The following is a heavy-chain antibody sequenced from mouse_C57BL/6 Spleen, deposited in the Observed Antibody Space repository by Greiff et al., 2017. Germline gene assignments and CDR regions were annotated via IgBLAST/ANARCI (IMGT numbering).Heavy chain of an antibody. J-gene: IGHJ4*01. CDR2: IWTGGGT. CDR1: GFSLTSYA. D-gene: IGHD1-1*01. Sequence: QVQLQQSGPGLVAPSQSLSITCTVSGFSLTSYAISWVRQPPGKGLEWLGVIWTGGGTNYNSALKSRLSISKDNSKSQVFLKMNSLQTDDTARYYCARNYDYYGSSYDYYAMDYWGQGTSVTVSS. V-gene: IGHV2-9-1*01. CDR3: ARNYDYYGSSYDYYAMDY.